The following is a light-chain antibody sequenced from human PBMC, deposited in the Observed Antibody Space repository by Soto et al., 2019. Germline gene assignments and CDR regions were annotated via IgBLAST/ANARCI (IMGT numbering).Light chain of an antibody. V-gene: IGLV2-11*01. J-gene: IGLJ1*01. CDR3: CSYAGSYRPYV. Sequence: QSALTQPRSVSGSPGQSVTISCTGTSSDVGGYNYVSWYQHHPGRAPKLMIYDVSKRPSGVPDRFSGSKSGNTASLTISVLQAEDEADYYCCSYAGSYRPYVFGTGTKLTVL. CDR1: SSDVGGYNY. CDR2: DVS.